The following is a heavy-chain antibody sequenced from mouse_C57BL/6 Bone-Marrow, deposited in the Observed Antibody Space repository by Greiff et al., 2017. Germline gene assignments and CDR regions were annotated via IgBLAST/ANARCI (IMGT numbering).Heavy chain of an antibody. CDR2: IYPGSGST. J-gene: IGHJ3*01. D-gene: IGHD2-5*01. CDR1: GYTFTSYW. V-gene: IGHV1-55*01. Sequence: VQLQQPGAELVKPGASVKMSCKASGYTFTSYWITWVKQRPGQGLEWIGDIYPGSGSTNYNEKFKSKATLTVDTSSSTAYMQLSSLTSEDSAVYYCARWGYSNAWFAYWGQGTLVTVSA. CDR3: ARWGYSNAWFAY.